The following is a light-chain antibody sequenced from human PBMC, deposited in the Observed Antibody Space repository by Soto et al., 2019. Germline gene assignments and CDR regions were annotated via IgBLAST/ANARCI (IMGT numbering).Light chain of an antibody. J-gene: IGKJ1*01. CDR2: AAS. Sequence: DIQMTQSPSSLSASVGDRVTITCRASQSISSYLNWYQQKPGKAPKLLIYAASSLQSGVPSRFSGSGSGIDFTITISSLQTEDFATYYCQQSYSTPRTFSQGTKVEIK. CDR1: QSISSY. V-gene: IGKV1-39*01. CDR3: QQSYSTPRT.